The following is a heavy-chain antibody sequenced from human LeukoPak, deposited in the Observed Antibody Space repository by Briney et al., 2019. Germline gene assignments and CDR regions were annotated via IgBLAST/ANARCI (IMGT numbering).Heavy chain of an antibody. V-gene: IGHV1-2*02. CDR3: ARDRTTVTIFDY. J-gene: IGHJ4*02. CDR1: GYTFTGYY. D-gene: IGHD4-17*01. Sequence: ASVKVSCKASGYTFTGYYMHWFRQAPGQGREWMGWINPSSDGTKYAQMFQGRVTMTGDTSISTAYMELSRLRSDDTVVYYCARDRTTVTIFDYWGQGTLVTVSS. CDR2: INPSSDGT.